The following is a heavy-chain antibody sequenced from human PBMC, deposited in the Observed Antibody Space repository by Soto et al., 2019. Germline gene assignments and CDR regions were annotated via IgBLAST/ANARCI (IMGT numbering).Heavy chain of an antibody. Sequence: GASGKVSCKASGYTFTGYYMHWVRQAPGQGLEWMGWINPNSGGTNYAQKFQGWVTMTRDTSISTAYMELSRLRSDDTAVYYCATQRYSSSWGPFDYWGQGTLVTVSS. J-gene: IGHJ4*02. CDR2: INPNSGGT. V-gene: IGHV1-2*04. CDR1: GYTFTGYY. D-gene: IGHD6-13*01. CDR3: ATQRYSSSWGPFDY.